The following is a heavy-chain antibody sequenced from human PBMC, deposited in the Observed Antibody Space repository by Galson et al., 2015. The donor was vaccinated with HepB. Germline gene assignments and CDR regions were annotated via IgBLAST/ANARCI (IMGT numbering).Heavy chain of an antibody. CDR1: GYTFTGYH. CDR3: ASFQGAARGFDY. V-gene: IGHV1-2*06. J-gene: IGHJ4*02. CDR2: INPNSGGT. Sequence: SVKVPCKASGYTFTGYHMHWVRQAPGQGLEWMGRINPNSGGTNYAQKFQGRVTMTRDTSISTAYMELSRLRSDDTAVYYCASFQGAARGFDYWGQGTLVTVSS. D-gene: IGHD6-6*01.